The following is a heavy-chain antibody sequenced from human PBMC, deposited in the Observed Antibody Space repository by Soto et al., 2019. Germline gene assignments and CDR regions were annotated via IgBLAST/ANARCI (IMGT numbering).Heavy chain of an antibody. J-gene: IGHJ4*02. D-gene: IGHD6-19*01. CDR3: ARRSSGWYFDY. CDR1: GFTFISCA. Sequence: EVQLLESGGGLVQPGGSLRLSCAASGFTFISCAMSWVRQAPGKGLEWVSAISGSGGSTYYADSVKGRFTISRDNSKNTLYLQMNSLRAEDTAVYYCARRSSGWYFDYWGQGTLVTVSS. V-gene: IGHV3-23*01. CDR2: ISGSGGST.